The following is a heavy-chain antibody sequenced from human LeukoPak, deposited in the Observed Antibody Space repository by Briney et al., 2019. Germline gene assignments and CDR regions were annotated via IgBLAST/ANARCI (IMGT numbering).Heavy chain of an antibody. D-gene: IGHD4-17*01. CDR2: ISSSSRHR. J-gene: IGHJ1*01. CDR3: VRDFNTVTTAYLQH. CDR1: GFTFSTHS. Sequence: GGSLRLSCVASGFTFSTHSMNWVRQAPGKGLEWVSSISSSSRHRYYADSVKGRFTITRDDAKNSVYLQMNSLRAEETAVYYCVRDFNTVTTAYLQHWGQGTLVTVSS. V-gene: IGHV3-21*01.